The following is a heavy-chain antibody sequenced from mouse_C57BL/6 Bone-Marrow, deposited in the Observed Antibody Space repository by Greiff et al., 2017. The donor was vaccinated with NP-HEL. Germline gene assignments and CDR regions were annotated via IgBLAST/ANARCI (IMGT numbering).Heavy chain of an antibody. CDR1: GYTFTSYW. CDR3: AREGWYGNSVFAY. V-gene: IGHV1-59*01. J-gene: IGHJ3*01. Sequence: QVHVKQPGAELVRPGTSVKLSCKASGYTFTSYWMHWVKQRPGQGLEWIGVIDPSDSYTNYNQKFKGKATLTVDTSSSTAYMQLSSLTSEDSAVYYCAREGWYGNSVFAYWGQGTLVTVSA. CDR2: IDPSDSYT. D-gene: IGHD2-10*02.